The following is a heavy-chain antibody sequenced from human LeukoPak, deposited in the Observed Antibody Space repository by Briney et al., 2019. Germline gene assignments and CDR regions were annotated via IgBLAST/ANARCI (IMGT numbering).Heavy chain of an antibody. CDR3: ARAGSVDTAMAYPYDY. CDR2: IYYSGST. V-gene: IGHV4-39*07. D-gene: IGHD5-18*01. J-gene: IGHJ4*02. Sequence: MPSETLSLTCTVSGGSISSSSYYWGWIRQPPGKGLEWIGSIYYSGSTYYNPSLKSRVTISVDTSKNQFSLKLSSVTAADTAVYYCARAGSVDTAMAYPYDYWGQGTLVTVSS. CDR1: GGSISSSSYY.